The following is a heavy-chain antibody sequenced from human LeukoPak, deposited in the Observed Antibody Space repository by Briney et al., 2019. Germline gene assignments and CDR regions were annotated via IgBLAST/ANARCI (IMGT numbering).Heavy chain of an antibody. J-gene: IGHJ4*02. CDR2: IKEDGSQK. CDR1: GFTFSSAW. Sequence: QTGGSLRLSCAASGFTFSSAWMIWVRQAPGKGLECVAMIKEDGSQKEYVDSVKGRFTISRDNAGNSLYLQMNSLRAEDTAVYYCAIAAWGPVDNWGRGTLVTVSS. D-gene: IGHD7-27*01. CDR3: AIAAWGPVDN. V-gene: IGHV3-7*01.